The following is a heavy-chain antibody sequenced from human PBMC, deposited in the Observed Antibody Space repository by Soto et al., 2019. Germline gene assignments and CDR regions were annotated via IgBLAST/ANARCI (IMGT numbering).Heavy chain of an antibody. CDR1: GFTFSASA. Sequence: PGGSLRLSCAASGFTFSASAMHWVRQASGKGLEWVSDIIDSGGSTYYADSVKGRFTISRDNSKSTLYLQMNSLRAEDTALYYCAKGRSYYYYYGVDVWGQGTTVTVSS. CDR3: AKGRSYYYYYGVDV. V-gene: IGHV3-23*01. J-gene: IGHJ6*02. CDR2: IIDSGGST.